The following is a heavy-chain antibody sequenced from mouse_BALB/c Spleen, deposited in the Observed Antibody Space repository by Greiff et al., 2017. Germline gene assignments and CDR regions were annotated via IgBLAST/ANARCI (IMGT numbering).Heavy chain of an antibody. J-gene: IGHJ4*01. V-gene: IGHV1-87*01. CDR2: IYPGDGDT. Sequence: SGAELARPGASVKLSCKASGYTFTSYWMQWVKQRPGQGLEWIGAIYPGDGDTRYTQKFKGKATLTADKSSSTAYMQLSSLASEDSAVYYCARSADYYAMDYWGQGTSVTVSS. CDR1: GYTFTSYW. CDR3: ARSADYYAMDY.